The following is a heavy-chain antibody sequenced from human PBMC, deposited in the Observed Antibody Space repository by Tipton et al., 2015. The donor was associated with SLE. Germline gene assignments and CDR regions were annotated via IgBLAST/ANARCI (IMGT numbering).Heavy chain of an antibody. CDR1: GGSIISGNFY. CDR2: ISSRGRT. J-gene: IGHJ3*01. D-gene: IGHD1-1*01. V-gene: IGHV4-61*02. Sequence: TLSLTCTVSGGSIISGNFYWSWIRQPAGKGLEWIGRISSRGRTNYNASLKTRVTMGMDASRNQFSLELSSVTAADTAFYFCAGDGLDGAFDVWGQGTMVTVSS. CDR3: AGDGLDGAFDV.